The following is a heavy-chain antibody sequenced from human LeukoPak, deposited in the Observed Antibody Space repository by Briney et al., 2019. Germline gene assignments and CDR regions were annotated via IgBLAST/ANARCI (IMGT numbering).Heavy chain of an antibody. V-gene: IGHV4-39*02. J-gene: IGHJ4*02. CDR2: VYYGRSP. Sequence: PSETLSLTCTVSGDSISRSTYYWAWIRQPPGKGLEWIGSVYYGRSPYFNPSLESRATISVDTSKNHFSLKMSSVTAADTAVYYCARSSGTGTFSYWGQGTLVTVSS. CDR1: GDSISRSTYY. CDR3: ARSSGTGTFSY. D-gene: IGHD6-25*01.